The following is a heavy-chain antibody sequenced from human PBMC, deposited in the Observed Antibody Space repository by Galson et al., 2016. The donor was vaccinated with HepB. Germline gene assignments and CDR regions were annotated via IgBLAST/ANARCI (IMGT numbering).Heavy chain of an antibody. Sequence: TLSLTCTVSGGSISSGGYYWSWIRQHPGKGLEWIGYIYYTGSTYYNPSLKSRVTISVDTSKNQFSLKLSSVTAADTAVYYCARLGYYDSSGYYGPGGYWGQGTLVTVSS. D-gene: IGHD3-22*01. J-gene: IGHJ4*02. CDR3: ARLGYYDSSGYYGPGGY. V-gene: IGHV4-31*03. CDR2: IYYTGST. CDR1: GGSISSGGYY.